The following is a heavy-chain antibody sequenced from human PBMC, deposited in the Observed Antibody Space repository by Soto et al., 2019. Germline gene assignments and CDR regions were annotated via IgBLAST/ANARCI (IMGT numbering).Heavy chain of an antibody. Sequence: SETLSLTCAVYGGSFSGYYWSWIRQPPGKGLEWIGEINHSGSTNYNPSLKSRVTISVDTSKNQFSLKLSSVTAADTAVYYCARPSIKGIAAAPFQHWGQGTLVTVSS. CDR1: GGSFSGYY. CDR2: INHSGST. J-gene: IGHJ1*01. V-gene: IGHV4-34*01. CDR3: ARPSIKGIAAAPFQH. D-gene: IGHD6-13*01.